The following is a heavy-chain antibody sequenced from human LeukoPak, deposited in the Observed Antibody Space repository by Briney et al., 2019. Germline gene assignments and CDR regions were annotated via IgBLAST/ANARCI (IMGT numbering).Heavy chain of an antibody. CDR2: IYYSGST. CDR3: ARVVATTNFDY. V-gene: IGHV4-59*12. D-gene: IGHD5-12*01. J-gene: IGHJ4*02. Sequence: PSETLSLTCTVSGGSISSYYWSWIRQPPGKGLEWIGYIYYSGSTNYNPSLKSRVTISVDTSKNQFSLKLSSVTAADTAVYYCARVVATTNFDYWGQGTLVTVSS. CDR1: GGSISSYY.